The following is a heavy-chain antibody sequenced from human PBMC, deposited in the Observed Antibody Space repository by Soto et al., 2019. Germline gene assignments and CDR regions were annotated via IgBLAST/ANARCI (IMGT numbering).Heavy chain of an antibody. J-gene: IGHJ6*02. V-gene: IGHV3-53*01. Sequence: PGGSLRLSCAASGFTVSSNYMSWVRQAPGKGLEWVSVIYSGGSTYYADSVKGRFTISRDNSKNTLYLQMNSLRAEDTAVYYRAASPGEYYYYGMDVWGQGTTVTVSS. CDR2: IYSGGST. CDR1: GFTVSSNY. CDR3: AASPGEYYYYGMDV.